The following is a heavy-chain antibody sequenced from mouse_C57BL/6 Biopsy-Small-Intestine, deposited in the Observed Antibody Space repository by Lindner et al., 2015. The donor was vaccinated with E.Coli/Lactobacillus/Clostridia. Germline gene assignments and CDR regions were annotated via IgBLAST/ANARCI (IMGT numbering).Heavy chain of an antibody. J-gene: IGHJ4*01. CDR2: IYPNNGGT. Sequence: VQLQESGPELVRPGASVKISCKASGYTFTDYNMDWVKQSHGKSLEWIGYIYPNNGGTGYNQKFKSKATLTVDKSSSTAYMELHSLTSEDTAVYYCVRDTSGYGAMDYWGQGTSVSVSS. D-gene: IGHD3-2*01. CDR1: GYTFTDYN. CDR3: VRDTSGYGAMDY. V-gene: IGHV1-18*01.